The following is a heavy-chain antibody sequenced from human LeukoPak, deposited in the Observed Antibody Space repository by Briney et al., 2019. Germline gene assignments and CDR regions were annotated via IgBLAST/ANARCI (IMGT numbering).Heavy chain of an antibody. CDR2: NYHSGST. Sequence: SETLSLTCTVSGGSISSAGYCWSWIRQPPGKGLEWIGYNYHSGSTYSNPSRRSRVTISVDRSKNQFSLKLSSVAAADTAVYYCARTYGDYVEYFDLWGRGTLVTVSS. CDR1: GGSISSAGYC. CDR3: ARTYGDYVEYFDL. D-gene: IGHD4-17*01. J-gene: IGHJ2*01. V-gene: IGHV4-30-2*01.